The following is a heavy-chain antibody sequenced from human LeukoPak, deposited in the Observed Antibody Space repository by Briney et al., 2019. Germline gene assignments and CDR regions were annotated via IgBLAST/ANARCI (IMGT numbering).Heavy chain of an antibody. CDR2: IIPILGIA. V-gene: IGHV1-69*04. Sequence: SVKVSCKASGYTFTSYGISWVRQAPGQGLEWMGRIIPILGIANYAQKFQGRVTITADKSTSTAYMELSSLRSEDTAVYYCARDRYDSILLPGGGFDPWGQETLVTVSS. J-gene: IGHJ5*02. D-gene: IGHD3-22*01. CDR3: ARDRYDSILLPGGGFDP. CDR1: GYTFTSYG.